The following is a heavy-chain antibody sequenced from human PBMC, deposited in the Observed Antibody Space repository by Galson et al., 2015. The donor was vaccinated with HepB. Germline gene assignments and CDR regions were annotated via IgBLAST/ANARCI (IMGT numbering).Heavy chain of an antibody. CDR1: GGSISSSSYY. J-gene: IGHJ4*02. CDR2: IYYSGST. V-gene: IGHV4-39*01. D-gene: IGHD6-6*01. Sequence: ETLSLTCTVSGGSISSSSYYWGWIRQPPGKGLEWIGSIYYSGSTYYNPSLKSRVTISVDTSKNQFSLKLSSVTAADTAVYYCARQGVYSSSAPFDYWGQGTLVTVSS. CDR3: ARQGVYSSSAPFDY.